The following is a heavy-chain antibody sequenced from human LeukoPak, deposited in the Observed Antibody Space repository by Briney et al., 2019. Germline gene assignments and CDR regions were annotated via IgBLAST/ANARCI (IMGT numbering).Heavy chain of an antibody. CDR3: ARDHHYYDRSGHDY. CDR1: GGSISSGSYY. Sequence: PSQTLSLTCTVSGGSISSGSYYWSWIRQPAGKGLEWIGRIHTSESTNYNPSLKSRVTMSVDTSNYQFSPKLSSVTAADTAVYYCARDHHYYDRSGHDYWGQGTLVTVSS. J-gene: IGHJ4*02. V-gene: IGHV4-61*02. CDR2: IHTSEST. D-gene: IGHD3-22*01.